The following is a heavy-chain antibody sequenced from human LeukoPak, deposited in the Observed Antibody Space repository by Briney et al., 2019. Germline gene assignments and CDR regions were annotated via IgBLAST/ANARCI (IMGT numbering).Heavy chain of an antibody. CDR2: IYTSGST. CDR1: GGSISSYY. D-gene: IGHD1-26*01. CDR3: ARSPRMGATRWFDP. Sequence: PSETLSLTCTVSGGSISSYYWSWIRQPPGKGLEWIGYIYTSGSTNYNPSLKSRVTISVDTSKNQFSLKLSSVTAADTAVYYCARSPRMGATRWFDPWGQGTLVTVSS. V-gene: IGHV4-4*09. J-gene: IGHJ5*02.